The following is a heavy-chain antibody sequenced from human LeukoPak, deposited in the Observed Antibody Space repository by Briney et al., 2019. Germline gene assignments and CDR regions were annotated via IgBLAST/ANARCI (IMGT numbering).Heavy chain of an antibody. CDR2: IKQDGSET. V-gene: IGHV3-7*03. CDR3: ARDKGDYDTSGSLFVF. CDR1: GFTFSSYS. J-gene: IGHJ4*02. Sequence: GGSLRLSCAASGFTFSSYSMNWVRQAPGKGLEWVANIKQDGSETYYVDSVKGRFTIFRDNAKNSLYLQMNSLRAEDTAVYYCARDKGDYDTSGSLFVFGGQGTLVTVSS. D-gene: IGHD3-22*01.